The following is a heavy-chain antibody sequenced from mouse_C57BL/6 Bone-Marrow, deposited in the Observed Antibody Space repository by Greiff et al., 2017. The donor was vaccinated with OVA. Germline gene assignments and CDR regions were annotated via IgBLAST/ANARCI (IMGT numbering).Heavy chain of an antibody. J-gene: IGHJ1*03. CDR3: ARDVNYGYFDV. CDR2: ISNGGGST. CDR1: GFTFSDYY. V-gene: IGHV5-12*01. Sequence: EVNLVESGGGLVQPGGSLKLSCAASGFTFSDYYMYWVRQTPEKRLEWVAYISNGGGSTYYPDTVKGRFTISRDNAKNTLYLQMRRLKSEDTAIYYCARDVNYGYFDVWGTGTTVTVSS.